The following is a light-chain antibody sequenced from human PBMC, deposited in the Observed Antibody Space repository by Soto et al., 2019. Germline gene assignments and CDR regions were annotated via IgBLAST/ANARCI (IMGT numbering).Light chain of an antibody. CDR2: EVR. J-gene: IGLJ3*02. CDR1: RTDVGGSKY. V-gene: IGLV2-14*01. Sequence: QSVLTQPASVSGSPGQSITISCTGNRTDVGGSKYVSWYQQHPGKAPRLMIYEVRNRPSGVSNRFSGSESGNTASLTISGLQAEDEADYYCKSYTANNIWVFGGGTKLTVL. CDR3: KSYTANNIWV.